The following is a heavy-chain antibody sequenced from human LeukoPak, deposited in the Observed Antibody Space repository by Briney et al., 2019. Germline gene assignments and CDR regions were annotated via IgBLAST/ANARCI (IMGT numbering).Heavy chain of an antibody. V-gene: IGHV1-2*02. J-gene: IGHJ5*02. CDR3: ARGSSYYGSGSTNWFDP. CDR2: INPNSGGT. CDR1: GYTFTGYY. Sequence: ASVKVSCKASGYTFTGYYMRWVRQAPGQGLEWMGWINPNSGGTNYAQKFQGRVTMTRDTSISTAYMELSRLRSGDTAVYYCARGSSYYGSGSTNWFDPWGQGTLVTVSS. D-gene: IGHD3-10*01.